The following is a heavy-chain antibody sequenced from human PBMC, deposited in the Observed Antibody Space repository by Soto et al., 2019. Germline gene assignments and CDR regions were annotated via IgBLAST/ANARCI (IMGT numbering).Heavy chain of an antibody. J-gene: IGHJ6*02. D-gene: IGHD3-16*01. Sequence: PSETLSLTCTVSGDSIRNYFWSWIRQPAGKGLEWIGRIYTRGSSNYNPSLKSRLTMSVHTSKNQVSLNLRSVTAADTAVYYCARDPGTSMIENYYNGMDVWGRGNTVTVS. CDR1: GDSIRNYF. V-gene: IGHV4-4*07. CDR2: IYTRGSS. CDR3: ARDPGTSMIENYYNGMDV.